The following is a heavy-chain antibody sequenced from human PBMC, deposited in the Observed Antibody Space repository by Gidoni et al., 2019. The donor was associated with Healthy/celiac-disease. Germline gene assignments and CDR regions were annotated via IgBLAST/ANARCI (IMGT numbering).Heavy chain of an antibody. CDR1: GGSISSGSYY. V-gene: IGHV4-61*02. D-gene: IGHD4-17*01. CDR2: IYTSGST. CDR3: AREGNYGDRGVDY. Sequence: QVQLQESGPGLVKPSQTLSLTCTVSGGSISSGSYYWSWIRQPAGKGLEWIGRIYTSGSTNYNPSLKSRVTISVDTSKNQFSLKLSSVTAADTAVYYCAREGNYGDRGVDYWGQGTLVTVSS. J-gene: IGHJ4*02.